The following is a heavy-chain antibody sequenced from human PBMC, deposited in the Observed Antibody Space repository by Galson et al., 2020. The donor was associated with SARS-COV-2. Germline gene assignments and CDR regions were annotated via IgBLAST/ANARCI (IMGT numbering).Heavy chain of an antibody. V-gene: IGHV4-31*01. CDR3: ARGRFYDSTGYSTSDYFDS. CDR1: GVSVISGGNY. Sequence: SETLSLTCTVSGVSVISGGNYWTWIRQHPGKGLEWIGHIFSSVTTYYSPSLKSLVTISVDTSQNQFSLRLSSVTAADTAVYYCARGRFYDSTGYSTSDYFDSWGQGTLVTVSS. J-gene: IGHJ4*02. CDR2: IFSSVTT. D-gene: IGHD3-22*01.